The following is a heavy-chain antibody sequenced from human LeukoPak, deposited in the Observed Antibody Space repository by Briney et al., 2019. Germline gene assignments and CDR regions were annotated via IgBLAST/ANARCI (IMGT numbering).Heavy chain of an antibody. CDR2: INHSGST. CDR1: GGSFSGYY. CDR3: ARVRVVAAPRDNYYYYYGMDV. J-gene: IGHJ6*02. Sequence: SETLSLTCAVYGGSFSGYYWSWIRQPPGKGLEWIGEINHSGSTNYNPSLKSRVTISVDTSKNQFSLKLSSVTAADTAVYYCARVRVVAAPRDNYYYYYGMDVWGQGTTVTVSS. V-gene: IGHV4-34*01. D-gene: IGHD2-15*01.